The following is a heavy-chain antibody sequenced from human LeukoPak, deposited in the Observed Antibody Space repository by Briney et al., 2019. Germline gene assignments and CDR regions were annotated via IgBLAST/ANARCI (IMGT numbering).Heavy chain of an antibody. CDR3: ARDGDTSGYSD. D-gene: IGHD3-22*01. Sequence: GGSLRLSCAASGFTFSSYSMNWVRQAPGKGLEWVSYISSSSSTIYYADSVKGRFTISRDNAKNSLYLQMNSLRVEDTAVYYCARDGDTSGYSDWGQGTLVTVSS. J-gene: IGHJ4*02. V-gene: IGHV3-48*01. CDR1: GFTFSSYS. CDR2: ISSSSSTI.